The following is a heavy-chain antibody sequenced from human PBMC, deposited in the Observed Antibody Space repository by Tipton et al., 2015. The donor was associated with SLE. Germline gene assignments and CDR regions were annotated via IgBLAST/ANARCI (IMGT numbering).Heavy chain of an antibody. V-gene: IGHV4-39*01. J-gene: IGHJ4*02. CDR2: IYHSGST. D-gene: IGHD6-13*01. CDR3: ARQAIAAAGFDY. Sequence: LRLSCTVSGDSVSSSSYYWGWIRQPPGKGLEWIGSIYHSGSTYYNPSLKSRVTISVDTSKNQFSLKLSSVTAADTAVYYCARQAIAAAGFDYWGQGTLVTVSS. CDR1: GDSVSSSSYY.